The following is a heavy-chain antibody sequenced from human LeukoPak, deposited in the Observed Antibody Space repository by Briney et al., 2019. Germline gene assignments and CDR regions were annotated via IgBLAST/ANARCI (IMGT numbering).Heavy chain of an antibody. CDR1: LVGPLA. CDR3: AKEFGCVNEC. J-gene: IGHJ4*02. D-gene: IGHD3-10*01. V-gene: IGHV3-74*01. CDR2: INPEGSRT. Sequence: VGSPRLSCAPSLVGPLAVVWATGAAGQGPVWGSRINPEGSRTKYAYSVRGRFTISRDNASNTRYLQMNRLRVEDTAIYYCAKEFGCVNECGGQGSLVTVSS.